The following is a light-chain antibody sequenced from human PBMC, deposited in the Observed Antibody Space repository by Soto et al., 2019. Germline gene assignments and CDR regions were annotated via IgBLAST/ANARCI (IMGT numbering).Light chain of an antibody. J-gene: IGKJ1*01. Sequence: EVVLTQSPATLSLSPGERATLSCRASQNVRTFLDWYQQKPGQAPRLLIYGASNRATGIPARFSGSGSGTDFTLTIRSLEPEDFAVYYCQQPSHWTPWTFGQGTRVEIQ. CDR1: QNVRTF. V-gene: IGKV3-11*01. CDR2: GAS. CDR3: QQPSHWTPWT.